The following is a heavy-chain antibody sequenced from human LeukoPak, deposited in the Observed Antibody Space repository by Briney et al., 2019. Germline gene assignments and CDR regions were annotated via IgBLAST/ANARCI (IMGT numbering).Heavy chain of an antibody. CDR2: LGGSGGRT. D-gene: IGHD2-21*02. V-gene: IGHV3-23*01. CDR1: GFTFSSYG. J-gene: IGHJ4*02. CDR3: AKSLGIVVVTANFDY. Sequence: PGGSLRLSCAASGFTFSSYGMTWVRQAPGKGLEWVAALGGSGGRTYYADSVKGRFTISRDNSKNTLYLQMSSLRAEDTAVYYCAKSLGIVVVTANFDYWGQGTLVSVSS.